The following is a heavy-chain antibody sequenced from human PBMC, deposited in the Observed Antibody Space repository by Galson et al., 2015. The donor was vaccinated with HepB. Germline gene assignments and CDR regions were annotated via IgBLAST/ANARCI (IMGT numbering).Heavy chain of an antibody. Sequence: SLRLSCAASGFTFRTFAMSWVRHTPGKGLECVSVISNGGNNTHYADSVKGRFTISRDNSKNTLSLQMNSLRAEDTAVYYCAKGTVFDWLLKFEYWGQGALVTVSS. CDR3: AKGTVFDWLLKFEY. J-gene: IGHJ4*02. D-gene: IGHD3-9*01. CDR2: ISNGGNNT. V-gene: IGHV3-23*03. CDR1: GFTFRTFA.